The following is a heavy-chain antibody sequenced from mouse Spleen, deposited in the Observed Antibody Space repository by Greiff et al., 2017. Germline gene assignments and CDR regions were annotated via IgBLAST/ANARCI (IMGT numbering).Heavy chain of an antibody. Sequence: QVQLQQSGAELVKPGASVKISCKASGYAFSSYWMNWVKQRPGKGLEWIGQIYPGDGDTNYNGKFKGKATLTADKSSSTAYMQLSSLTSEDSAVYFCARPLNWENAMDYWGQGTSVTVSS. CDR2: IYPGDGDT. CDR1: GYAFSSYW. D-gene: IGHD4-1*01. J-gene: IGHJ4*01. CDR3: ARPLNWENAMDY. V-gene: IGHV1-80*01.